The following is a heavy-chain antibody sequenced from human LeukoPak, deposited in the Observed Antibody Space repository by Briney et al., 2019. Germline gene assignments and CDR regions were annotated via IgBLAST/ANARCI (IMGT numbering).Heavy chain of an antibody. D-gene: IGHD2-15*01. J-gene: IGHJ4*02. CDR1: GYTFTRYY. Sequence: SVKVSCKASGYTFTRYYMHWLRQAPGQGLEWMGWINPNSGGTNYAQKFQGRVTMTRDTSISTSYMELSRLRSDDTAVYYCASGGRYCSGGSCYTLLTFDYCGQGTLVTVSS. CDR2: INPNSGGT. CDR3: ASGGRYCSGGSCYTLLTFDY. V-gene: IGHV1-2*02.